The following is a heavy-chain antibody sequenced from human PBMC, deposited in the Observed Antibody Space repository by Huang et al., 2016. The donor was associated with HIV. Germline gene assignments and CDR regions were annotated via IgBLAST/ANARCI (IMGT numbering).Heavy chain of an antibody. Sequence: QLQLQESGSGLVKPSQTLSLTCAVTGDSITSPGNSWSWIRQPPGKGLGWIGYIHHSGSTSYSPSLKSRVTISLDRSKNQFSLNLRSMTAADTAVYYCARGLLPNYWGQGTLVTVSS. CDR2: IHHSGST. D-gene: IGHD2-15*01. CDR1: GDSITSPGNS. CDR3: ARGLLPNY. J-gene: IGHJ4*02. V-gene: IGHV4-30-2*01.